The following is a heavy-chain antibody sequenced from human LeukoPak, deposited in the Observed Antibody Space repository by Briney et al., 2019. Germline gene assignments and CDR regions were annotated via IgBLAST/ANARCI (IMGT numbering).Heavy chain of an antibody. V-gene: IGHV3-66*01. Sequence: GGSLRLSCAASGFTVSSNYMSWVRQAPGKGLEWVSVIYSGGSTYYADSVKGRFTISRDNSKNTLHLQMNSLRAEDTAVYYCARIWAGAFSYYYYGMDVWGRGTTVTVSS. CDR3: ARIWAGAFSYYYYGMDV. J-gene: IGHJ6*02. CDR1: GFTVSSNY. CDR2: IYSGGST. D-gene: IGHD3-3*02.